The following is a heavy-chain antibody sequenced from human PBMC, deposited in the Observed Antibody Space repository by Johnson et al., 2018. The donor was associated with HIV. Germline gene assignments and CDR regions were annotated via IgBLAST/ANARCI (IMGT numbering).Heavy chain of an antibody. CDR3: TTDPWWNGYHAFDI. CDR1: GFIFRSYW. V-gene: IGHV3-7*05. D-gene: IGHD1-1*01. Sequence: MQLVESGGGLVQPGGSLRLSCAVSGFIFRSYWMSWVRQAPGKGLEWVANIKQDGSEKSYVDSVKGRFTISRDNAKNSLYLQMNSLRAEDTAVYYCTTDPWWNGYHAFDIWGQGTMVTVSS. CDR2: IKQDGSEK. J-gene: IGHJ3*02.